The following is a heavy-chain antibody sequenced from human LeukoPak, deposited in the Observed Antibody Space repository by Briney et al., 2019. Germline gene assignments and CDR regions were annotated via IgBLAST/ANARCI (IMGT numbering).Heavy chain of an antibody. CDR1: GGSFSGYY. CDR2: IYYSGST. Sequence: SETLSLTCAVYGGSFSGYYWSWTRQPPGKGLEWIGYIYYSGSTNYNPSLKSRVTISVDTSKNQFSLKLSSVTAAGTAVNYCARDGYYYGSGSSVQDYYGMDVWGQGTTVTVSS. D-gene: IGHD3-10*01. CDR3: ARDGYYYGSGSSVQDYYGMDV. V-gene: IGHV4-59*01. J-gene: IGHJ6*02.